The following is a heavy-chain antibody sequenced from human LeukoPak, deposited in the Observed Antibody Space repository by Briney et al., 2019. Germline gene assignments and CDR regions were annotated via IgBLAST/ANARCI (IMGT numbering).Heavy chain of an antibody. V-gene: IGHV1-2*02. CDR1: GYTFTGYY. Sequence: GASVKVSCKASGYTFTGYYMHWVRQAPGQGLEWMGWINPNSGGTNYAQKFQGRVTMTRDTSITTAYMELNRLRSDDTAVYYCASPQRGSGSYYADYWGQGTLVTVSS. J-gene: IGHJ4*02. D-gene: IGHD3-10*01. CDR2: INPNSGGT. CDR3: ASPQRGSGSYYADY.